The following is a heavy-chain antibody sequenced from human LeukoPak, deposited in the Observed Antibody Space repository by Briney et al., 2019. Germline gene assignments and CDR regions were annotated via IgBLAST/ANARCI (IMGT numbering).Heavy chain of an antibody. CDR3: ARAQRGDYMDV. CDR1: GFTFSTYS. V-gene: IGHV3-21*04. Sequence: GGSLRLSCAASGFTFSTYSGNWIRQAPGKGLEWVSSISDDSNYIFYADSVKGRFTISRDNSKNTLYLLMNNLRAEDTAVYYCARAQRGDYMDVWGKGTTVTISS. CDR2: ISDDSNYI. D-gene: IGHD6-25*01. J-gene: IGHJ6*03.